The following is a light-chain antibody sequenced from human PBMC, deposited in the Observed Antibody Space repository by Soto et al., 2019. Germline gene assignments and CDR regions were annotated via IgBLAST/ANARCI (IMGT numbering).Light chain of an antibody. CDR2: DGS. CDR1: QSVSSSS. V-gene: IGKV3-20*01. CDR3: QQYGSSPLT. J-gene: IGKJ4*01. Sequence: EIVLTQSPGTLSLSPGERATLSCRASQSVSSSSLAWYQQKPGQAPRLLIYDGSSRAAGIPDRFSGSGSGTDFTLTISRLEPKDFAVYFCQQYGSSPLTFGGGTKVEIK.